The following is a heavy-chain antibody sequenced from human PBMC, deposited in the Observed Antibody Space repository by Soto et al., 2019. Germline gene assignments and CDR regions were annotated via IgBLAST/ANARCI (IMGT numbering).Heavy chain of an antibody. V-gene: IGHV4-31*03. CDR3: ARSYYYGSGSYYGYYYGMDV. CDR2: IYYSGST. CDR1: GGSISSGGYY. D-gene: IGHD3-10*01. J-gene: IGHJ6*02. Sequence: PSETLSLTCTVSGGSISSGGYYWSWIRQHPGKGLEWIGYIYYSGSTYYNPSLKSRVTISVDTSKNHFSLKLSSVTAADTAVYYCARSYYYGSGSYYGYYYGMDVWGQGTTVTVSS.